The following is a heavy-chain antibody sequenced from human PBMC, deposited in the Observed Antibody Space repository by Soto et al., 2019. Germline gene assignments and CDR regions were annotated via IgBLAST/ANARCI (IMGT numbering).Heavy chain of an antibody. Sequence: PXGSLRLSCAASGFTFSSYCMHWVRQAPGKGLVCVSRIHSDGSRTSYADSVKGRFTISRDNAKNTLYLQMNSLTVEDTAVYYCERAVSYGMDVWGQGTTVTVSS. J-gene: IGHJ6*02. CDR1: GFTFSSYC. V-gene: IGHV3-74*01. CDR2: IHSDGSRT. CDR3: ERAVSYGMDV.